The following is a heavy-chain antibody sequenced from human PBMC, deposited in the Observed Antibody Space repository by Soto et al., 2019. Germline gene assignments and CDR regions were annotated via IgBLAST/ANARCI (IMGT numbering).Heavy chain of an antibody. CDR3: ARDKRAYYDSSGPSIDY. V-gene: IGHV1-69*13. CDR1: GGTFSSYA. D-gene: IGHD3-22*01. J-gene: IGHJ4*02. Sequence: SVKVSCKASGGTFSSYAISWVRQAPGQGLEWMGGIIPIFGTANYAQKFQGRVTITADESTSTAYMELSSLRSEDTAVYYCARDKRAYYDSSGPSIDYWGQGTPVTVSS. CDR2: IIPIFGTA.